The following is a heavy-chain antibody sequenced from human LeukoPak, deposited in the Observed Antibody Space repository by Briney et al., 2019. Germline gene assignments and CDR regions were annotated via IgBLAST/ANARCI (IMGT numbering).Heavy chain of an antibody. J-gene: IGHJ4*02. Sequence: GGSLRLSCAASGFTFSNAWMSWVRQAPGKGLEWVANINQDGSEKYYVDSVKGRFTISRDNAKNSLYLQMSSLRAEDTAVYYCARGENWAFDCWGQGTLVTVSS. CDR1: GFTFSNAW. V-gene: IGHV3-7*04. CDR2: INQDGSEK. D-gene: IGHD7-27*01. CDR3: ARGENWAFDC.